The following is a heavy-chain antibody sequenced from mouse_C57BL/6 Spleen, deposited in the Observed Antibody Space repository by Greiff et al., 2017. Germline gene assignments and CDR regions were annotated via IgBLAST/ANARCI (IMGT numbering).Heavy chain of an antibody. D-gene: IGHD1-1*01. Sequence: EVKLLESGGGLVQPKGSLKLSCAASGFSFNTYAMNWVRQAPGKGLEWVARIRSKSNNYATYYADSVKDRFTISRDDSESMLYLQMNNLKTEDTAMDYCVRHGPHDYGSSHYAMDYWGQGTSVTVSS. V-gene: IGHV10-1*01. J-gene: IGHJ4*01. CDR2: IRSKSNNYAT. CDR3: VRHGPHDYGSSHYAMDY. CDR1: GFSFNTYA.